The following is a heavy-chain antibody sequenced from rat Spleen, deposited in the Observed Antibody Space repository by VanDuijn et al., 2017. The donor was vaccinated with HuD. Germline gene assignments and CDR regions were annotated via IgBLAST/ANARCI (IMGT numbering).Heavy chain of an antibody. CDR1: GFTFNNHW. CDR2: ITNTGGST. V-gene: IGHV5-31*01. Sequence: EVQLVESGGGLVQPGRSLKLSCVASGFTFNNHWMTWIRQAPGKGLEWVASITNTGGSTYYRDSVKGRFTISRDNAKSTLYLQMDSLRSEDTATYYCTTMSNWFVYWGQGTLVTVSS. CDR3: TTMSNWFVY. J-gene: IGHJ3*01.